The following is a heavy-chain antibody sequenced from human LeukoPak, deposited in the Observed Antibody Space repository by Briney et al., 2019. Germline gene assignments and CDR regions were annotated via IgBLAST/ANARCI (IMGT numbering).Heavy chain of an antibody. CDR3: ASNSGSYYFDY. V-gene: IGHV4-39*07. CDR1: GGSISSSSYY. D-gene: IGHD1-26*01. Sequence: SETLSLTCTVSGGSISSSSYYWGWIRQPPGKGLEWIGSIYYSGSTYYNPSLKSRVTISVDTSKNQFSLKLSSVTAADTAVCYCASNSGSYYFDYWGQGTLVTVSS. CDR2: IYYSGST. J-gene: IGHJ4*02.